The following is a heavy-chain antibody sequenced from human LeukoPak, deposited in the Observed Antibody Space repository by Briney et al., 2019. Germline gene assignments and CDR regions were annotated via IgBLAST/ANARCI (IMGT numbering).Heavy chain of an antibody. Sequence: GGSLRLSCAASGFTFSDYWMTWARQAPGRGLEWVANIKEDGSDKQYVDSVRGRFTISRDNAKNSVSLQMDGLRAEDTAVYHCVRESDVWSGPGIGRPLDVWGKGTTVTVSS. CDR2: IKEDGSDK. J-gene: IGHJ6*04. D-gene: IGHD3-3*01. CDR1: GFTFSDYW. V-gene: IGHV3-7*01. CDR3: VRESDVWSGPGIGRPLDV.